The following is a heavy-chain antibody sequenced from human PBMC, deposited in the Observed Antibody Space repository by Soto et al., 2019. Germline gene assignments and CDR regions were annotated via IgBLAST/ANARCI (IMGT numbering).Heavy chain of an antibody. J-gene: IGHJ6*02. CDR2: IYPGDSDT. D-gene: IGHD6-13*01. CDR1: GYSFTSYW. CDR3: ATSSSWSHYYYYGMDV. Sequence: GESLKISCKGSGYSFTSYWIGWVRQMPGKGLEWMGIIYPGDSDTRYSPSFQGQVTISADKSISTAYLRWSSLKASDTAMYYCATSSSWSHYYYYGMDVWGQGTTVTVSS. V-gene: IGHV5-51*01.